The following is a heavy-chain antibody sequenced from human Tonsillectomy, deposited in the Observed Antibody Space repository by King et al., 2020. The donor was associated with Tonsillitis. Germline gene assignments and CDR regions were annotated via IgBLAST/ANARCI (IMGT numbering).Heavy chain of an antibody. CDR2: ISGSGGST. D-gene: IGHD3-3*01. Sequence: VQLVESGGGLIQTGGSLRLSCAASGFTFCSYAVSWVRQAPGKGLEWVSGISGSGGSTYYADSVKGRFAISRDNSKNALYLQMNSQRAEDTAVYYGAKDRDFWSPYGRDVWGQGPALTV. J-gene: IGHJ6*02. CDR1: GFTFCSYA. V-gene: IGHV3-23*04. CDR3: AKDRDFWSPYGRDV.